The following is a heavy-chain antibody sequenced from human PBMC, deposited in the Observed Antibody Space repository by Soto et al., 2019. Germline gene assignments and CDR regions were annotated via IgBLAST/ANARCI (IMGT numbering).Heavy chain of an antibody. J-gene: IGHJ4*02. Sequence: EVQLLESGRGLVQPGGSLRLSCTASGFTFSSYAMSWVRQAPGKGLEWVSAISGSGGSTYYADSVKGRFTISRDNSKNTLYLQMNSLRAEDTAVYYCAKRRPYSSSWYEDYWGQGTLVTVSS. CDR2: ISGSGGST. CDR3: AKRRPYSSSWYEDY. D-gene: IGHD6-13*01. V-gene: IGHV3-23*01. CDR1: GFTFSSYA.